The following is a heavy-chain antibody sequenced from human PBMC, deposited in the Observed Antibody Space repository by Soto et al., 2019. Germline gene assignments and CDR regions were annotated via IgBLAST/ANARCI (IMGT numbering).Heavy chain of an antibody. V-gene: IGHV1-69*12. CDR1: GGTFSSYA. CDR3: ATSSVAHYGMDV. D-gene: IGHD1-26*01. Sequence: QVQLVQSGAEVKKPGSSVKVSCKASGGTFSSYAISWVRQAPGQGLEWMGGIIPIFGTANYAQKFQGRVTATADDSTGTAYVELSRLRSVDTAVYYCATSSVAHYGMDVWGQGTTVTVSS. J-gene: IGHJ6*02. CDR2: IIPIFGTA.